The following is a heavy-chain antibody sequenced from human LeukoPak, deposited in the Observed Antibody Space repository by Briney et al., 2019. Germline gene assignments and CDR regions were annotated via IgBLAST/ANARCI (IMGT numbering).Heavy chain of an antibody. J-gene: IGHJ6*02. D-gene: IGHD6-13*01. V-gene: IGHV4-34*01. Sequence: SETLSLTCAVYGGSFSGYYWSWIRQPPGKGLEWIGEINHSGSTNYNPSLKSRVTISVDTSKNQFSLKLSSVTAADTAVYYCARRMYSSSSFYGMDVWGQGTTVTVSS. CDR2: INHSGST. CDR1: GGSFSGYY. CDR3: ARRMYSSSSFYGMDV.